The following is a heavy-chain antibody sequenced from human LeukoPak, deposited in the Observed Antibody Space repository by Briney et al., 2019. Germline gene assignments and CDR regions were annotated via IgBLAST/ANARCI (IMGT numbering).Heavy chain of an antibody. Sequence: GGSLRLSCAASRFTFSNYGMHWVRHAPGKGLEWVAVIWYDGSNKYYADFVKGRFTISRDNSKNTLYLQMNSLGAEDTAVYYCARDRYGDHDYYYGMDVWGQGTTVTVSS. V-gene: IGHV3-33*01. CDR3: ARDRYGDHDYYYGMDV. CDR2: IWYDGSNK. J-gene: IGHJ6*02. D-gene: IGHD4-17*01. CDR1: RFTFSNYG.